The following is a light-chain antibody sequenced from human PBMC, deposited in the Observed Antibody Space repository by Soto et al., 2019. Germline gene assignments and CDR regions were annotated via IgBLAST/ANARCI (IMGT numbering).Light chain of an antibody. Sequence: DIQLTQSPSFLSASVGDRVTITCRASQGISSYLAWYQQKPGKAPKLLIYAASTLQSGVPSRFSGSGSGTEFTLTISSLQPDDFATYYCQQYSRYSITFGQGTRLENK. CDR2: AAS. CDR3: QQYSRYSIT. J-gene: IGKJ5*01. CDR1: QGISSY. V-gene: IGKV1-9*01.